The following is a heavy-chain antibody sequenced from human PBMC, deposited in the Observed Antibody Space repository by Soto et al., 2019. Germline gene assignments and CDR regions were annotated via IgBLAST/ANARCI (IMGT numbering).Heavy chain of an antibody. Sequence: GESLKISCKGSGYSFTSYWIGWVRQMPGKGLEWMGIIYPGDSDTRYSPSFQGQVTISADKSISTVFLQWASLKASDTAVYFCARKDKSGYFNWFDPWGQGTLVTVSS. J-gene: IGHJ5*02. CDR3: ARKDKSGYFNWFDP. V-gene: IGHV5-51*01. D-gene: IGHD3-22*01. CDR1: GYSFTSYW. CDR2: IYPGDSDT.